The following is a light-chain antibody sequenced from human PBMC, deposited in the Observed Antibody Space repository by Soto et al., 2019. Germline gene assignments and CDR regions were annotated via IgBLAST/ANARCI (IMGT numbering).Light chain of an antibody. CDR3: SSYTSSSTRV. V-gene: IGLV2-14*03. CDR1: SSDVGAYDY. Sequence: QSVLTQPASVSGSPGQSITISCTGTSSDVGAYDYVSWYQQHPDKAPKLMIYEVSNRPSGVSNRFSGSKSVNTATLTISGLQADHEADYYCSSYTSSSTRVFGTGTKVTVL. J-gene: IGLJ1*01. CDR2: EVS.